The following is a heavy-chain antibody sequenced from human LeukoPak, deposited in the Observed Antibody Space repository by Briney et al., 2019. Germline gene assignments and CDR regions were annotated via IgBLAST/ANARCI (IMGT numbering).Heavy chain of an antibody. CDR3: ARGAGVAYYYGSGSYYPNNWFDP. Sequence: PSETLSLTCAVYGGSFSGYYWSWIRQPPGKGLEWIGEINHSGSTNYNPSLKSRVTISVDTSKNQFSLKLSSVTAADTAVYYCARGAGVAYYYGSGSYYPNNWFDPWGQGTLVPVSS. CDR2: INHSGST. D-gene: IGHD3-10*01. V-gene: IGHV4-34*01. J-gene: IGHJ5*02. CDR1: GGSFSGYY.